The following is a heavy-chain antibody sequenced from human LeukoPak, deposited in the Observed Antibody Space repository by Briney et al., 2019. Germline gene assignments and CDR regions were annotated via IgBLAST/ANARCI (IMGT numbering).Heavy chain of an antibody. CDR2: ISGSGGST. D-gene: IGHD3-9*01. CDR3: AKQRGYDILTGPDY. J-gene: IGHJ4*02. V-gene: IGHV3-23*01. CDR1: GFTFSSYG. Sequence: GGSLRLSCAASGFTFSSYGMSWVRQAPGKGLEWVSAISGSGGSTYYADSVKGRFTISRDNSKNTLYLQMNSLRAEDTAVYYCAKQRGYDILTGPDYWGQGTLVTVSS.